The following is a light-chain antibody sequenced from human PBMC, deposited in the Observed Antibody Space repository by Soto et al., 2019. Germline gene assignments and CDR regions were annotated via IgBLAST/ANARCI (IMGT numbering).Light chain of an antibody. V-gene: IGLV2-14*01. CDR2: DVT. J-gene: IGLJ1*01. Sequence: QSVLTQPASVSGSPELSIAISCSGTSSDVGGYNSVSWYQQYPGKAPKLIIHDVTNRPSGVSDRFSGSKSGNTASLTISGLQAEDEADYYCSSWTSSSSYVFGSGTKATVL. CDR3: SSWTSSSSYV. CDR1: SSDVGGYNS.